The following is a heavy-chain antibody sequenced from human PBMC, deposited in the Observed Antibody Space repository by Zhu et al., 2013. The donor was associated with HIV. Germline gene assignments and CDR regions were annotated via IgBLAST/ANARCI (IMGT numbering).Heavy chain of an antibody. CDR1: EYTFIDYN. J-gene: IGHJ5*02. V-gene: IGHV1-2*02. D-gene: IGHD3-10*01. Sequence: AQLVQSGAEVKKSGASVKIFCQASEYTFIDYNIHWVRQAPGQRLEWMGWIDPNSGDTKFAQNFQGRVTMTRDTSVDTVEMDLSRLTPDDTALYYCAREFGSGITEDVKWFDPWGQGTLVTVSS. CDR3: AREFGSGITEDVKWFDP. CDR2: IDPNSGDT.